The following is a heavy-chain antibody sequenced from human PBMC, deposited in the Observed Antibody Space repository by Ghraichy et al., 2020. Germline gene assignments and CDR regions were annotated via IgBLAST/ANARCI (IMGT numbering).Heavy chain of an antibody. V-gene: IGHV3-66*01. Sequence: GGSLRLSCAASGFTVSSNYMSWVRQAPGKGLEWVSVIYSGGSTYYADSVKGRFTISRDNSKNTLYLQMNSLRAEDTAVYYCARAPPRIAAAGNEDNVGYYYYGMDVWGQGTTVTVSS. CDR1: GFTVSSNY. CDR2: IYSGGST. D-gene: IGHD6-13*01. J-gene: IGHJ6*02. CDR3: ARAPPRIAAAGNEDNVGYYYYGMDV.